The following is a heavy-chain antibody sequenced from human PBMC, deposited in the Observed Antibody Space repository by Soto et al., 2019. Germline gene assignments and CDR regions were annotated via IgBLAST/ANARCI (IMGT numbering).Heavy chain of an antibody. CDR2: IYSSGST. V-gene: IGHV4-61*01. Sequence: QVQLQESGPGLVKPSETLSLTCSVSSGSVSSGTYYWSWIRQPPGRGLEWIGHIYSSGSTNYTPSLNSRVTISVDTSKNQFSLILSSVTAADTAMYYCARDSDAAGYQYWGKGTLVTVSS. J-gene: IGHJ1*01. D-gene: IGHD2-2*03. CDR3: ARDSDAAGYQY. CDR1: SGSVSSGTYY.